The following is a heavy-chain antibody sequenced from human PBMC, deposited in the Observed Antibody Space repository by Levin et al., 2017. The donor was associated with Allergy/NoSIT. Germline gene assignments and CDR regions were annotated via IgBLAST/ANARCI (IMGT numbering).Heavy chain of an antibody. CDR2: ISSSSSTI. CDR3: ARDPAPGIAVAGGFDY. Sequence: PGGSLRLSCAASGFTFSSYSMNWVRQAPGKGLEWVSYISSSSSTIYYADSVKGRFTISRDNAKNSLYLQMNSLRDEDTAVYYCARDPAPGIAVAGGFDYWGQGTLVTVSS. CDR1: GFTFSSYS. J-gene: IGHJ4*02. D-gene: IGHD6-19*01. V-gene: IGHV3-48*02.